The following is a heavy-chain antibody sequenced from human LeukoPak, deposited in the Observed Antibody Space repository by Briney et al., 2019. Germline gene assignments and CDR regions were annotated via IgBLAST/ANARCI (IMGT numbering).Heavy chain of an antibody. CDR1: GGSFSGYY. CDR3: ARGRRSTVPFDY. Sequence: SETLSHTCAVYGGSFSGYYWSWIRQPPGKGLEWIGEINHSGSTNYNPSLKSRVTISVDTSKNQFSLKLSSVTAADTAVYCCARGRRSTVPFDYWGQGTLVTVSS. V-gene: IGHV4-34*01. CDR2: INHSGST. D-gene: IGHD4-17*01. J-gene: IGHJ4*02.